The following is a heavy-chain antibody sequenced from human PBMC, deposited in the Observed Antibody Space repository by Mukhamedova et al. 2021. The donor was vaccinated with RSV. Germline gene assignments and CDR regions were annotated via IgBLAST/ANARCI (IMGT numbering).Heavy chain of an antibody. CDR2: ISHNGGT. Sequence: WVREAPGKGLEWIGYISHNGGTKYSPSLASRVTLSLDISKDQFSLELRSVSAADTAVFFCEREGADKAFD. V-gene: IGHV4-59*01. J-gene: IGHJ4*01. D-gene: IGHD1-26*01. CDR3: EREGADKAFD.